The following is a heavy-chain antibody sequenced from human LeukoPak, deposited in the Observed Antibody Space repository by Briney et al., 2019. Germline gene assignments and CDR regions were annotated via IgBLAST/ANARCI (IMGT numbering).Heavy chain of an antibody. Sequence: SETLSLTCTVSGGSISSGSYYWSWIRQPAGKGLEWIGRIYTSGSTNYNPSLKSRVTISVDTSKNQFSLKLSSVIAADTAVYYCARVQHGDYYYYYMDVWGKGTTVTVSS. J-gene: IGHJ6*03. D-gene: IGHD1-1*01. CDR1: GGSISSGSYY. V-gene: IGHV4-61*02. CDR3: ARVQHGDYYYYYMDV. CDR2: IYTSGST.